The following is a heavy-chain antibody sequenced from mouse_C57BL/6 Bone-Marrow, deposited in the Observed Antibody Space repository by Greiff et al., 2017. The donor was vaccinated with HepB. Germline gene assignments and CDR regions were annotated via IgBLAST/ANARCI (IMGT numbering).Heavy chain of an antibody. CDR2: IDPENGDT. CDR1: GFNIKDDY. D-gene: IGHD1-1*01. CDR3: TTLSSHGAY. Sequence: EVQLQQSGAELVRPGASVKLSCTASGFNIKDDYMHWVKQRPEQGLEWIGWIDPENGDTEYASKFQGKATITADTSSNTAYLQLSSLTSEDTAVYYCTTLSSHGAYWGQGTLVTVSA. V-gene: IGHV14-4*01. J-gene: IGHJ3*01.